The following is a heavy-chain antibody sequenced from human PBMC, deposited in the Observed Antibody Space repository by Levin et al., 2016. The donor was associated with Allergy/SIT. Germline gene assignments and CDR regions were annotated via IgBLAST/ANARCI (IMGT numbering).Heavy chain of an antibody. D-gene: IGHD2-21*02. CDR2: ISYDGSNK. Sequence: VRQAPGKGLEWVAVISYDGSNKYYADSVKGRFTISRDNSKNTLYLQMNSLRAEDTAVYYCATSFYCGGDCYHNYFDYWGQGTLVHRLL. CDR3: ATSFYCGGDCYHNYFDY. V-gene: IGHV3-30*04. J-gene: IGHJ4*02.